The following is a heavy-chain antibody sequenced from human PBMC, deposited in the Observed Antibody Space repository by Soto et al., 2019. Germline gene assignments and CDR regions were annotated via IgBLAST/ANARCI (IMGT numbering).Heavy chain of an antibody. V-gene: IGHV3-23*01. Sequence: XGSLRLSCAASGFTFSSYAMSWVRQAPGKGLEWVSSISGSGISTFYTDSVKGRFTISRDNSKNTLFLQMNSLRAEDTAVYYCAKDHRYSSDDSRSGGQGTLDPVSS. CDR3: AKDHRYSSDDSRS. D-gene: IGHD3-22*01. CDR2: ISGSGIST. J-gene: IGHJ4*02. CDR1: GFTFSSYA.